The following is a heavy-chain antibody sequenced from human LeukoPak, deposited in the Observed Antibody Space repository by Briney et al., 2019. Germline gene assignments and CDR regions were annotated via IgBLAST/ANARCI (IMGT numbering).Heavy chain of an antibody. Sequence: SETLSLTCTVSGGSISSYYWGWIRQPPGKGLEWIGYIYYSGSTNYNPSLKSRVTISVDTSKSQFSLKLSSVTAADTAVYYCARGVDSSSWYSSYYFDYWGQGTLVTVSS. D-gene: IGHD6-13*01. CDR2: IYYSGST. V-gene: IGHV4-59*01. CDR1: GGSISSYY. J-gene: IGHJ4*02. CDR3: ARGVDSSSWYSSYYFDY.